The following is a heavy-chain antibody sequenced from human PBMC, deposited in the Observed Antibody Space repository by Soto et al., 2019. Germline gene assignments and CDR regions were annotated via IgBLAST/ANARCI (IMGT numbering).Heavy chain of an antibody. CDR3: ARDGNYYYMDV. CDR2: IWYDGSNK. V-gene: IGHV3-33*01. J-gene: IGHJ6*03. CDR1: GFTFSSYG. Sequence: QVQLVESGGGVVQPGRSLRLACAASGFTFSSYGMHWVRQAPGKGLEWVAVIWYDGSNKYYADSVKGRFTISRDNSKNTLYLQMNSLRAEDTAVYYCARDGNYYYMDVWGKGTTVTVSS.